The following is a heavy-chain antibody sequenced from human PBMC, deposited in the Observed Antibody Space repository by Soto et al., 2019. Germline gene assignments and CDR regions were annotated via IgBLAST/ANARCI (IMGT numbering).Heavy chain of an antibody. Sequence: GSLRLSCAASGFTVSSKCMTWVRQAPGKGLEWVSLIPSGGTTYYADSVKGRVTMTRNTSTSTAYMELSSLRSEDTAVYYCARGPAFGSCSSTSCHTTFYYYYYMDVWGKGTTVTVSS. CDR2: IPSGGTT. D-gene: IGHD2-2*02. J-gene: IGHJ6*03. V-gene: IGHV3-53*04. CDR3: ARGPAFGSCSSTSCHTTFYYYYYMDV. CDR1: GFTVSSKC.